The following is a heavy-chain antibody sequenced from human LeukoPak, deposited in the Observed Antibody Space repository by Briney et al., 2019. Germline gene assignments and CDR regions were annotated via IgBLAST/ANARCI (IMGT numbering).Heavy chain of an antibody. CDR2: IYYSGST. J-gene: IGHJ4*02. CDR1: GASIRSGDYY. D-gene: IGHD6-6*01. Sequence: PSETLSLTCTVSGASIRSGDYYWSWIRQPPGKGLEWIGYIYYSGSTFYNPSLKSRIIMSQDMSKNQFSLKLTSVTAADTAVYYCAEDGSSSLFGYWGQGTLVTVSS. CDR3: AEDGSSSLFGY. V-gene: IGHV4-30-4*01.